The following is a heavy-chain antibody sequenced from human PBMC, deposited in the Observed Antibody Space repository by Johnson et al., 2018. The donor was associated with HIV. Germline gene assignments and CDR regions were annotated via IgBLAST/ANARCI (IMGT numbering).Heavy chain of an antibody. Sequence: VQLVESGGGLVQPGGSLRLSCAVSGFTVSSNYITWVRQAPGKGLEWISVIYSGGATYYADSVKGRFTISRDDSKNTLYLQMNRLTAEDTAVYYCARAPGFSRAFDIWGQGTMVTVSS. D-gene: IGHD3-10*01. CDR1: GFTVSSNY. V-gene: IGHV3-66*01. CDR3: ARAPGFSRAFDI. CDR2: IYSGGAT. J-gene: IGHJ3*02.